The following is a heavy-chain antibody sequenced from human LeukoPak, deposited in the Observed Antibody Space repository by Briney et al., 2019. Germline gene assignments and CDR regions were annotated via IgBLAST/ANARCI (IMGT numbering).Heavy chain of an antibody. CDR2: ISAYNGNT. V-gene: IGHV1-18*01. J-gene: IGHJ3*02. D-gene: IGHD3-22*01. CDR3: ARSLGYYDSSGYSGAFDI. Sequence: ASVKVSCKASGYTFTSYGISWVRQAPGQGLEWMGWISAYNGNTNYAQKLQGRVTMTTDTSTSTAYMELRSLRSDDTAVYYCARSLGYYDSSGYSGAFDIWGQGTMVTVS. CDR1: GYTFTSYG.